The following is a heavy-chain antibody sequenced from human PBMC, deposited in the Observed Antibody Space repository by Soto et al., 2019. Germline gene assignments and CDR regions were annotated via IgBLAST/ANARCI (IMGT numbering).Heavy chain of an antibody. CDR3: ARCLHCSNGGRFDP. Sequence: KPSETLSLTRAVSVVSIGSPNWWTWVRQAPGKGLEWIGEMWPSGGTTYNPSLRNRVTISVDNSKNHLSLTLTSVTAADTAIYYCARCLHCSNGGRFDPWGQGALVTVSS. J-gene: IGHJ5*02. V-gene: IGHV4-4*02. D-gene: IGHD2-8*01. CDR2: MWPSGGT. CDR1: VVSIGSPNW.